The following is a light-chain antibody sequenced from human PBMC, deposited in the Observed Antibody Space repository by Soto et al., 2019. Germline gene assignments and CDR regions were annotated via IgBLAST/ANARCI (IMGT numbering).Light chain of an antibody. CDR3: HQYNNWPRT. CDR2: GAS. J-gene: IGKJ1*01. CDR1: QSVSSN. Sequence: EIVMTQSPATLSVSPGERATLSCRASQSVSSNLAWYQQKPGQAPRLLIYGASTRATGLPARSSGSGSGTDFTLTISSLQSEDFAVYYCHQYNNWPRTFGQGTKVEIK. V-gene: IGKV3-15*01.